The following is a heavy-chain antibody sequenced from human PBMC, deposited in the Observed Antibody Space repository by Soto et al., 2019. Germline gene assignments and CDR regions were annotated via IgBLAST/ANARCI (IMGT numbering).Heavy chain of an antibody. Sequence: SETLSLTCTVSGDSLSTYYWNWIRQPVGKGLEWIGYIYYIGRTNYNPSLRSRVTISIDTSKNQISLNLDSVTAADTGVYYCARDLVGLTHFDYWGQGILVTVS. CDR3: ARDLVGLTHFDY. CDR1: GDSLSTYY. V-gene: IGHV4-59*01. J-gene: IGHJ4*02. D-gene: IGHD1-26*01. CDR2: IYYIGRT.